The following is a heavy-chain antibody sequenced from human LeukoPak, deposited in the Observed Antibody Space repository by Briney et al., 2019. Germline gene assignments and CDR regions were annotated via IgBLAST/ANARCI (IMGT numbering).Heavy chain of an antibody. V-gene: IGHV1-69*11. CDR2: IIPKIGTA. J-gene: IGHJ4*02. CDR1: GGTFSSYV. Sequence: ASVKVSCKASGGTFSSYVINWVRQAPGQGLEWMGMIIPKIGTAKSAQKFQGRVSITADESTSTVYMELRSLRSEDTAVFYCAWSNFDYFYFDNWGQGTLVTVSS. CDR3: AWSNFDYFYFDN. D-gene: IGHD4-11*01.